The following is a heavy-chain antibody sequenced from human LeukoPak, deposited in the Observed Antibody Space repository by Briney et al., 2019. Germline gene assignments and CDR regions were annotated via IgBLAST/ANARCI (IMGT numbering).Heavy chain of an antibody. CDR1: GYTLTELS. CDR3: ATDWRYSSGWFDFDY. CDR2: LDPEDGET. Sequence: ASVKVSCKVSGYTLTELSMHWVRQAPGKGLEWMGGLDPEDGETIYAQKFQGRVTMTEDTSTDTAYMELSSLRSEDTAVYYCATDWRYSSGWFDFDYWGQGTLVTVSS. D-gene: IGHD6-19*01. V-gene: IGHV1-24*01. J-gene: IGHJ4*02.